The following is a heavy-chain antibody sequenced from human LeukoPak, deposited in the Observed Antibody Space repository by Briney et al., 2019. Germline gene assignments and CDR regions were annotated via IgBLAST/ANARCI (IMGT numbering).Heavy chain of an antibody. D-gene: IGHD1-1*01. V-gene: IGHV1-2*02. CDR2: INPNSGGT. CDR1: GYTFTGYY. Sequence: VASVKVSCKASGYTFTGYYMHWVRQAPGQGLEWMGWINPNSGGTNYAQKFQGRVTMTRDTSISTAYMELSRLRSDDTAVYYCARDPSRRQLAASDYYYYYYMDVWGKGTTVTVSS. J-gene: IGHJ6*03. CDR3: ARDPSRRQLAASDYYYYYYMDV.